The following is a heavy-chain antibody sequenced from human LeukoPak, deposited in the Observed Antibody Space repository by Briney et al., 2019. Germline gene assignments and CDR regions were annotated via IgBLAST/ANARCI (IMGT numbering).Heavy chain of an antibody. Sequence: SETLSLTCTVSGGSISSYYWGWIRQPPGKGLEWIGSIYHSGSTYYNPSLKSRVTISVDTSKNQFSLKLSSVTAADTAVYYCARVARYCSGGSCQYWGQGTLVTVSS. CDR2: IYHSGST. D-gene: IGHD2-15*01. J-gene: IGHJ4*02. CDR1: GGSISSYY. V-gene: IGHV4-39*07. CDR3: ARVARYCSGGSCQY.